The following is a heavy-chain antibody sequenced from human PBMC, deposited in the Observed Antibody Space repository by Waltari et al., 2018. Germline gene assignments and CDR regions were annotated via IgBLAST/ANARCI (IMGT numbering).Heavy chain of an antibody. J-gene: IGHJ4*02. Sequence: QLQLQESGPGLVKPSETLSLTCTVSGGYISSSSYYWGWIRQPPGKGLEWIGCIYYSWCTSSNPSLMSRVTISLDTSKNQFSLKLSSVTASDTAVYYCAIIAAAVDFDYWGQGTLVTVSS. CDR3: AIIAAAVDFDY. D-gene: IGHD6-13*01. CDR1: GGYISSSSYY. V-gene: IGHV4-39*01. CDR2: IYYSWCT.